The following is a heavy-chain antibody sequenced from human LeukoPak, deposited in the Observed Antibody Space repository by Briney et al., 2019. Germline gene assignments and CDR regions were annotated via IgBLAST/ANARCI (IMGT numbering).Heavy chain of an antibody. D-gene: IGHD3-10*01. Sequence: GASVKVSCKASGYTFTSYGISWVRQAPGQGLEWMGWISAYNGNTNYAQKLQGRVTMTTDTSTSTAYMELRSLRSDDTAVYYCARGGFLWFGELLYHYYYMDVWGKGTTVTISS. CDR1: GYTFTSYG. CDR2: ISAYNGNT. V-gene: IGHV1-18*01. CDR3: ARGGFLWFGELLYHYYYMDV. J-gene: IGHJ6*03.